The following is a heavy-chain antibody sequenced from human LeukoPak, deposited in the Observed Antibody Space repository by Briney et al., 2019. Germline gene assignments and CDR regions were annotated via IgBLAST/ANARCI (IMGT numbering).Heavy chain of an antibody. CDR1: GFTFSFYG. Sequence: GGSLRLSCAASGFTFSFYGMHWVRQAPGKGLEWVAVIWNDGSNKYYAESVKGRFTISRDNSKNTLYLQMNSLRAEDTAVYYCARGGSGTWYSSAYWGQGTLVTVSS. D-gene: IGHD6-13*01. CDR3: ARGGSGTWYSSAY. J-gene: IGHJ4*02. CDR2: IWNDGSNK. V-gene: IGHV3-33*01.